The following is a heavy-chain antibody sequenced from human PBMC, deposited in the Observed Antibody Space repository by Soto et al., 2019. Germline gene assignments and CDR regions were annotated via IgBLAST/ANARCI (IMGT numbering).Heavy chain of an antibody. CDR3: AKDLWYSGSYISAEYFQH. V-gene: IGHV3-30*18. CDR1: GFTFSSYG. Sequence: QVQLVESGGGVVQPGRSLRLSCAASGFTFSSYGMHWVRQAPGKGLEWVAVISYDGSNKYYADSVKGRFTISRDNSKNTLYLQMNSLRAEDTAVYYCAKDLWYSGSYISAEYFQHWGQGTLVTVSS. CDR2: ISYDGSNK. D-gene: IGHD1-26*01. J-gene: IGHJ1*01.